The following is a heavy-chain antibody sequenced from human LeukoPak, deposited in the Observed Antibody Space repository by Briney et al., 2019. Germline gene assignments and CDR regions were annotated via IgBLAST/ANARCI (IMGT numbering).Heavy chain of an antibody. D-gene: IGHD3-9*01. V-gene: IGHV3-49*04. CDR2: IRSKAYGGTT. Sequence: GSLGLSCAASGFTFDNYAMSWVRQAPGKGLEWVGFIRSKAYGGTTEYAASVKGRFTISRDDSKSIAYLQMNSLKTEDTAVYYCTRAAVYYDILTGYASGYWGQGTLVTVSS. CDR1: GFTFDNYA. CDR3: TRAAVYYDILTGYASGY. J-gene: IGHJ4*02.